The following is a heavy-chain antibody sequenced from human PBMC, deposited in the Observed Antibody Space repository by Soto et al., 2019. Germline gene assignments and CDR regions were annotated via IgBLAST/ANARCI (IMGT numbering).Heavy chain of an antibody. J-gene: IGHJ4*02. CDR2: IDPSYSRT. Sequence: EXLKISCNASGYXFTNYLVSWVRQKPGQGLEWMGRIDPSYSRTKYSPSFDCHVTISIDKSISAAFLQWRSLRASDTAVYYCARRRGYSYAFDYWGQGNMVTGSS. CDR1: GYXFTNYL. CDR3: ARRRGYSYAFDY. D-gene: IGHD5-18*01. V-gene: IGHV5-10-1*01.